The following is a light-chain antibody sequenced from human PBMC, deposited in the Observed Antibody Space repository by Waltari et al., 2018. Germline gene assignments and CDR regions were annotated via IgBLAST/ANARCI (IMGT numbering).Light chain of an antibody. V-gene: IGKV4-1*01. J-gene: IGKJ4*01. CDR2: WAS. Sequence: DIVMTQSPDSLAVSLGERATINCKSSQSVLYSSSNKNYLAWYQQKSGQPPKLLIYWASTRESGVPDRFSGSGSGTDFTLTISSLQAEDVAVYYCQQYFSTPPVTFGGGTKVEIK. CDR1: QSVLYSSSNKNY. CDR3: QQYFSTPPVT.